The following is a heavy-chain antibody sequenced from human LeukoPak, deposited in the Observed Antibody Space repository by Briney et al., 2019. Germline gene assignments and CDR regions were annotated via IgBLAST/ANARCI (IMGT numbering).Heavy chain of an antibody. CDR2: ISWDDDK. V-gene: IGHV2-5*02. D-gene: IGHD1-14*01. CDR1: GFSLSTSGVG. Sequence: SGPTLVKPTQTLTLTCTFSGFSLSTSGVGVGWIRQPPGKALEWLALISWDDDKRYSPSLKSRLTITKDSSKHQVVLTMTNMDPVDTATYYCSQVNLASDYWGQGTLVTVSS. CDR3: SQVNLASDY. J-gene: IGHJ4*02.